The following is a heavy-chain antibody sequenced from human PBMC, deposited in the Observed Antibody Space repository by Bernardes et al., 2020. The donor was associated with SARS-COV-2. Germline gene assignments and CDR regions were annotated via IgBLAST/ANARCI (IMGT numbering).Heavy chain of an antibody. CDR1: GFTFRTYW. D-gene: IGHD2-8*01. CDR2: IIPDGSSG. CDR3: AFGGNGVNAPGMDV. V-gene: IGHV3-74*01. Sequence: GGSLRLSCAASGFTFRTYWMHWGRQAPGKGLVWVSRIIPDGSSGDYADFVKGRFTISRDNVKNIVFLQMTSLRVEDTAVYYCAFGGNGVNAPGMDVWGQGTTVTVSS. J-gene: IGHJ6*02.